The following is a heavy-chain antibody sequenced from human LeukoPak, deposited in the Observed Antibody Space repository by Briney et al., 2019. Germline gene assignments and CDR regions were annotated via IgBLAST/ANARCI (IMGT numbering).Heavy chain of an antibody. Sequence: GGSLRLSCAASGFTFSSYAMSWVRQAPGKGLEGVSDINGSGGSTYYADSVKGRFTISRDNYKNTLYLQMNSLRAEDTAVYYCVPRKEWSCYMDVWGKGTTVTVSS. V-gene: IGHV3-23*01. CDR1: GFTFSSYA. D-gene: IGHD3-3*01. CDR2: INGSGGST. J-gene: IGHJ6*03. CDR3: VPRKEWSCYMDV.